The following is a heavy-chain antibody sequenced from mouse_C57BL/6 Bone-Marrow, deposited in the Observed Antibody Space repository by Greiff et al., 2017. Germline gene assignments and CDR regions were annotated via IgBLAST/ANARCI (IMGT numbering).Heavy chain of an antibody. CDR3: ASPLRYRFDY. CDR1: GYAFSSSW. CDR2: IYPGDGDT. J-gene: IGHJ2*01. Sequence: QVQLQQSGPELVKPGASVKISCKASGYAFSSSWMNWVKQRPGKGLEWIGRIYPGDGDTNYNGKFKGKATLTADKSSSTAYMQLSSLTSADSAVYFCASPLRYRFDYWGQGTTLTVSS. V-gene: IGHV1-82*01. D-gene: IGHD1-1*01.